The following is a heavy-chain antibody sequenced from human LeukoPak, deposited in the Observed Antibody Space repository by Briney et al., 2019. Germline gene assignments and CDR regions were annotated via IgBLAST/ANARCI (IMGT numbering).Heavy chain of an antibody. D-gene: IGHD6-13*01. CDR1: GGSFSGYY. V-gene: IGHV4-34*01. CDR3: ARHRLYSSSWYYYYYGMDV. J-gene: IGHJ6*02. Sequence: SETLSLTCAVYGGSFSGYYWSWIRQPPGKGLEWIGEINHSGSTNYNPSLKSRVTISVDTSKNQFSLKLSSVTAADTAVYYRARHRLYSSSWYYYYYGMDVWGQGTTVTVSS. CDR2: INHSGST.